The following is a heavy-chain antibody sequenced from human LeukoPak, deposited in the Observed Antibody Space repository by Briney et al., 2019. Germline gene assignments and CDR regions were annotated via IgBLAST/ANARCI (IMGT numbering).Heavy chain of an antibody. CDR3: TTRYIAVAGGDY. V-gene: IGHV3-23*01. Sequence: GGSLRLSCAASGFIFSSQAMSWVRQAPGRGLEWVSAISSAGGNTYYADSVKGRFTISRDTSKSTLHLQMNSLRAEDTAVYYCTTRYIAVAGGDYWGQGTLVTVSS. D-gene: IGHD6-19*01. CDR1: GFIFSSQA. J-gene: IGHJ4*02. CDR2: ISSAGGNT.